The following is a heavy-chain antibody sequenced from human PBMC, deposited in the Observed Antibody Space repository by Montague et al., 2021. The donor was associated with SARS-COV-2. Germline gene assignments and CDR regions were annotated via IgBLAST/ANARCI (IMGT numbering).Heavy chain of an antibody. J-gene: IGHJ6*02. CDR2: IYYSGST. V-gene: IGHV4-31*03. Sequence: TLSLTCTVSGGSISSGGYYWSWIRQHSGKGLEWIGYIYYSGSTYYXXXLKRRVTISVDTSKNQFSLKLSSVTAADTAVYYCARVEFDGGYDSVPLDVWGQGTTVTVSS. CDR3: ARVEFDGGYDSVPLDV. D-gene: IGHD5-12*01. CDR1: GGSISSGGYY.